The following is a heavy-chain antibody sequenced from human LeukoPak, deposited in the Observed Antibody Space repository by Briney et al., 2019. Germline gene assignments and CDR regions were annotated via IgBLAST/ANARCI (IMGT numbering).Heavy chain of an antibody. V-gene: IGHV4-34*01. J-gene: IGHJ4*02. D-gene: IGHD3-9*01. CDR2: INLSGST. CDR3: ARLHYDILTGYAAGDY. CDR1: GGSFSGYY. Sequence: SETLSLTCAVYGGSFSGYYWSWIRQPPGKGLEWIGEINLSGSTNYNPSLKSRVTISVDTSKNQFSLKLSSVTAADTAVYYCARLHYDILTGYAAGDYWGQGTLVTVSS.